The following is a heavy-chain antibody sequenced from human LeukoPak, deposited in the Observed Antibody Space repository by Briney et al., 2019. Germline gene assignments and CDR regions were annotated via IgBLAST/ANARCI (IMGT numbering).Heavy chain of an antibody. J-gene: IGHJ4*02. CDR2: IYYSGNT. CDR3: AANSADYNTLGSSYKV. V-gene: IGHV4-39*01. D-gene: IGHD3-10*01. CDR1: GVSISSSNSY. Sequence: SETLSLTCSVSGVSISSSNSYWGWIRQPPGKGLEWIGSIYYSGNTYYNASLKSQVSISIDTSKNQFSLRLTSVTAADTAVFYCAANSADYNTLGSSYKVWGQGTLVTVSS.